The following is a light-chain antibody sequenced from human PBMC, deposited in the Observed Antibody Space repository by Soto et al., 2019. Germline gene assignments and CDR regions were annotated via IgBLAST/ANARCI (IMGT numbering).Light chain of an antibody. CDR3: SSYTSSYTYG. CDR1: SSDVGGYNF. J-gene: IGLJ1*01. Sequence: QSVLTQPASVSGSPGQSVTISCAGTSSDVGGYNFVSWYQQHPGKAPQLMIYDVSSRPSGVSNRFSGSKSGNTASLTISGLQAEGEADYYCSSYTSSYTYGFGTGTKVTVL. V-gene: IGLV2-14*03. CDR2: DVS.